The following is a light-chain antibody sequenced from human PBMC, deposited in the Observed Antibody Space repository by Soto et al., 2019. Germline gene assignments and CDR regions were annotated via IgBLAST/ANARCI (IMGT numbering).Light chain of an antibody. V-gene: IGLV2-14*01. Sequence: QSVLTQPASVSGSPGQSITISCTGTSSDVGTYNYVSWYQQHPGKAPKLMIYEVSDRPSGVSHRFSGSKSGNTASLTISGLQAEDEADYYCSSYTSSNTLVFGGGTKVTVL. CDR3: SSYTSSNTLV. CDR1: SSDVGTYNY. CDR2: EVS. J-gene: IGLJ3*02.